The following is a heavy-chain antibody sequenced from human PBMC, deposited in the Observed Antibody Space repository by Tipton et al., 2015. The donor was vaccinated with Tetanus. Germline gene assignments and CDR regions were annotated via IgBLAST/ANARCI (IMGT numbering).Heavy chain of an antibody. CDR2: VYYSGST. CDR1: GGSISGGDYV. J-gene: IGHJ5*02. D-gene: IGHD6-6*01. Sequence: TLSLTCTVSGGSISGGDYVWNWIRQFPGKGLEWIGYVYYSGSTFHNPSLKSRVTMSVDTSKNQFSLNLSSVTAADTAVYYCARDQGGGRVVRLNWFGPWGHGALVTVSS. CDR3: ARDQGGGRVVRLNWFGP. V-gene: IGHV4-31*03.